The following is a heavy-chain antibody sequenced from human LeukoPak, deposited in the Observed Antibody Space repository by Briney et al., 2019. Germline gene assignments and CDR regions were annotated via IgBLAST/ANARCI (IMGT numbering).Heavy chain of an antibody. CDR3: ARYSGYGGAEYFQH. D-gene: IGHD5-12*01. J-gene: IGHJ1*01. Sequence: GGSLRLSYAASGFTFSSYWMSWVRQAPGKGLEWVANIKQDGSDKCYVDSVKGRFTISRDNAKNLLYLQMNSLRAEDTAVYYCARYSGYGGAEYFQHWGQGTLVTVSS. CDR1: GFTFSSYW. CDR2: IKQDGSDK. V-gene: IGHV3-7*03.